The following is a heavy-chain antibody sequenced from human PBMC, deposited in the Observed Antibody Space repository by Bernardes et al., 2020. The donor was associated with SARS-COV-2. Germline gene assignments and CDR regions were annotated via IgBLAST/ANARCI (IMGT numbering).Heavy chain of an antibody. V-gene: IGHV3-48*01. J-gene: IGHJ6*02. CDR3: ARDPLGYCSSTSCYRIARYGMDV. D-gene: IGHD2-2*01. CDR2: ISSSSSTI. CDR1: GFTFSSYS. Sequence: GGSLRHSCAASGFTFSSYSMNWVRQAPGKGLEWVSYISSSSSTIYYADSVKGRFTISRDNAKNSLYLQMNSLRAEDTAVYYCARDPLGYCSSTSCYRIARYGMDVWGQGTTVTVSS.